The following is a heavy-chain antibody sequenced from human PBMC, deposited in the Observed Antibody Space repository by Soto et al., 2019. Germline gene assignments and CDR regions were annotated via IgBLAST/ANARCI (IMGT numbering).Heavy chain of an antibody. CDR2: IGTSIGHT. D-gene: IGHD2-15*01. V-gene: IGHV1-18*01. CDR1: GYTFTDYA. CDR3: ARGSYCSGGTCTNWFDS. Sequence: QVQLVQSGADLKKPGASVKVSCKASGYTFTDYAITWVRQAPGQGLEWVGWIGTSIGHTNYAQNFRGRVTMTADTSTNTAYMDLRSLRSDDTAIYYCARGSYCSGGTCTNWFDSWGQATLVTVSS. J-gene: IGHJ5*01.